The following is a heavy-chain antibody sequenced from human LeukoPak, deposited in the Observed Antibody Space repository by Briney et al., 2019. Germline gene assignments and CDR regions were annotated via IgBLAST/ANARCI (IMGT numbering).Heavy chain of an antibody. J-gene: IGHJ5*02. V-gene: IGHV3-48*03. CDR3: APRPRYCSSTSCP. Sequence: GGSLRLSCAASGFTFSSYAMSWVRQAPGKGLEWISYISSSGSTVYYADSVKGRFTISRDNAKNSLYLQMNSLRAEDTALYYCAPRPRYCSSTSCPWGQGTLVTVSS. CDR1: GFTFSSYA. CDR2: ISSSGSTV. D-gene: IGHD2-2*01.